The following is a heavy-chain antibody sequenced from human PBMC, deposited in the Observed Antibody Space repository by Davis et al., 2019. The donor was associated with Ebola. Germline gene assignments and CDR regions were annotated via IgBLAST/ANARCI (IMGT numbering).Heavy chain of an antibody. CDR3: ARGRSGSFDY. J-gene: IGHJ4*02. CDR2: MNPNSGNT. Sequence: ASVKVSCKASGYTFTGYYMHWVRQAPGQGLEWMGWMNPNSGNTGYAQKFQGRVTITRNTSISTAYMELSSLRSEDTAVYYCARGRSGSFDYWGQGTLVTVSS. V-gene: IGHV1-8*03. D-gene: IGHD1-26*01. CDR1: GYTFTGYY.